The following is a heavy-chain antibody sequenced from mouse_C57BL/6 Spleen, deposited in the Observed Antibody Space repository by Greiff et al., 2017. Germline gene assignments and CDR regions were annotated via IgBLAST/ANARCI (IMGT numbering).Heavy chain of an antibody. V-gene: IGHV5-17*01. CDR2: ISSGSSTI. D-gene: IGHD2-5*01. CDR3: ARQDYSNYVTAWFAY. J-gene: IGHJ3*01. CDR1: GFTFSDYG. Sequence: EVHLVESGGGLVKPGGSLKLSCAASGFTFSDYGMHWVRQAPEKGLEWVAYISSGSSTIYYADTVKGRFTIARDNAKNTLFLQMTSLRSEDTAMYYCARQDYSNYVTAWFAYWGQGTLVTVSA.